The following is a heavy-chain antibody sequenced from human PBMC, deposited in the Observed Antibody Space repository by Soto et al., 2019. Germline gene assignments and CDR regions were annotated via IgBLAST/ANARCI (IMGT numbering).Heavy chain of an antibody. D-gene: IGHD5-18*01. CDR1: GVVLTSLV. J-gene: IGHJ6*02. CDR2: IIPIFGTA. CDR3: ARRIWVRGYSYGRDYYYSGMAG. Sequence: VPCKAFGVVLTSLVITGVRPATGQGLEWMGWIIPIFGTANYAQKFQGRVTITADESTSTAYMELSSLRSEDTAVYYCARRIWVRGYSYGRDYYYSGMAGWGQATSVT. V-gene: IGHV1-69*01.